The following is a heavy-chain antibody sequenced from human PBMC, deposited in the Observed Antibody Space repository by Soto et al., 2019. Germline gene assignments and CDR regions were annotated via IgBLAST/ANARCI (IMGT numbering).Heavy chain of an antibody. V-gene: IGHV3-74*01. D-gene: IGHD1-26*01. CDR1: AFTFDYYW. J-gene: IGHJ3*01. CDR3: ARGDRGAFDL. Sequence: EVQLVESGGGLVQPGESLRLSCAASAFTFDYYWMHWVRQAPGKGLVWVSRIHSDGSSTTYADSVRGRFTISRDNAKNPLYLQMHSLKAEDTAVYYCARGDRGAFDLWGQGTEVTVSS. CDR2: IHSDGSST.